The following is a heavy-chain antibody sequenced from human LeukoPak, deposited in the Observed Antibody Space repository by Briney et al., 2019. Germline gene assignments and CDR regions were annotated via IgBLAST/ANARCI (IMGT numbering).Heavy chain of an antibody. Sequence: GGSLRLSCAASGFTFSGYEMHWVRQAPGKRLEWISYITSSGTIYYADSVKGRFTISRDNAKNSLYLQMNGLSAEDTAVYYCASDVVGGTNFWGQGTLVTVSS. J-gene: IGHJ4*02. D-gene: IGHD1-26*01. CDR2: ITSSGTI. V-gene: IGHV3-48*03. CDR1: GFTFSGYE. CDR3: ASDVVGGTNF.